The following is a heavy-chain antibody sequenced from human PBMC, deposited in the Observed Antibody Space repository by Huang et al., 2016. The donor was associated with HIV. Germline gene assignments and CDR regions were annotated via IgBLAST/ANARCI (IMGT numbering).Heavy chain of an antibody. CDR1: GGSFSGYY. CDR2: INHSEST. V-gene: IGHV4-34*01. J-gene: IGHJ6*03. CDR3: ARGQGGYYYYYMDG. Sequence: QVQLQQWGAGLLRPSETLSLTCAVYGGSFSGYYGTWIRQPPGKGLEWIGEINHSESTNYNPSLKSRVTISVDTSRNQFSLTLTSVTAADTAVYYCARGQGGYYYYYMDGWGKGTTVTVSS.